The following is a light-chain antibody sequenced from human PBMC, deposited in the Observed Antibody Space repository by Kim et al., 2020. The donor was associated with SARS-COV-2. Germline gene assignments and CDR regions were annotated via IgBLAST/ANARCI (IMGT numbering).Light chain of an antibody. CDR1: KLVDKY. CDR3: QAWDSSLV. V-gene: IGLV3-1*01. CDR2: QDS. Sequence: SYELTQPPSVSVSPGQTASITCSGDKLVDKYACWYQQKPGQSPVLVIYQDSKRPSGIPERFSGSNSGNTATLTISGTQAMDEADYYCQAWDSSLVFGGGTQLTVL. J-gene: IGLJ2*01.